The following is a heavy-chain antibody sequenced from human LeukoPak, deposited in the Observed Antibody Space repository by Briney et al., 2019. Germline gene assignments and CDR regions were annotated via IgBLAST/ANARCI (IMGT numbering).Heavy chain of an antibody. Sequence: ASVKVSCKASGYTFTSYDINWVRQATGQGLEWMGWMNPNSGNTGYAQKFQGRVTITRNTSISTAYMELSSLRSEDTAVYYCARGRLSSGYFVFRSTTKATEYYFDYWGQGTLVTVSS. D-gene: IGHD3-22*01. V-gene: IGHV1-8*03. J-gene: IGHJ4*02. CDR1: GYTFTSYD. CDR2: MNPNSGNT. CDR3: ARGRLSSGYFVFRSTTKATEYYFDY.